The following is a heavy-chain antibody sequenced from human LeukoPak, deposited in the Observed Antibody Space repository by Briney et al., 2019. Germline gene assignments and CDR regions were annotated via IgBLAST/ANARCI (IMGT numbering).Heavy chain of an antibody. V-gene: IGHV3-33*01. D-gene: IGHD6-19*01. CDR3: AREGGLGAGYAFDI. CDR1: GFTFSSYG. J-gene: IGHJ3*02. CDR2: IWYDGSNK. Sequence: TGGSLRLSCVASGFTFSSYGMHWVRQAPGKGLEWVAVIWYDGSNKYYADSVKGRFTISRDNAKNSLYLQMNSLRAEDTAVYYCAREGGLGAGYAFDIWGQGTMVTVSS.